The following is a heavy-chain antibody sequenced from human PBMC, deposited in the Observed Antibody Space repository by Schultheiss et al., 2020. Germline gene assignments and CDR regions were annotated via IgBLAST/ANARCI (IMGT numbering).Heavy chain of an antibody. CDR3: ARDLRGYYYGSGSNYYYYGMDV. D-gene: IGHD3-10*01. V-gene: IGHV4-34*11. CDR1: GGSFSGYY. J-gene: IGHJ6*02. Sequence: SETLTLTCAVYGGSFSGYYWSWIRQPPGKGLEWIGYISDSGSTSYNPSLKSRVTISVDTSKNQFSLKLSSVTAADTAVYYCARDLRGYYYGSGSNYYYYGMDVWGQGTTVTVSS. CDR2: ISDSGST.